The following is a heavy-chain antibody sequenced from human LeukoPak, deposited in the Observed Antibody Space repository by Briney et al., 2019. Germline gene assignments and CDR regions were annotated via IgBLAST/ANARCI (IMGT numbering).Heavy chain of an antibody. CDR1: GGTFSSYA. V-gene: IGHV1-69*01. D-gene: IGHD3-22*01. CDR2: IIPIFGTA. Sequence: SAKVSCKASGGTFSSYAISWVRQAPGQGLEWMGGIIPIFGTANYAQKFQGRVTITADESTSTAYMELSSLRSEDTAVYYCARDRSKRRYYDSSGRPYDAFDIWGQGIMVTVSS. J-gene: IGHJ3*02. CDR3: ARDRSKRRYYDSSGRPYDAFDI.